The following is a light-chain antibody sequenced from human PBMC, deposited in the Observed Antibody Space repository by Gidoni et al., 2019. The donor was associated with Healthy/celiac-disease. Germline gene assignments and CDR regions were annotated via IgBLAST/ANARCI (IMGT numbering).Light chain of an antibody. CDR3: SSYTSSSTTV. CDR2: DVS. Sequence: QSALTQPASVSGSPGQSITISCTGTRRDGGGYNYVSWYQQHPGKAPKLMIYDVSNRPSGVSNRFSGSKSGNTASLTSAGLQAEDEADYYCSSYTSSSTTVFGGGTKLTVL. CDR1: RRDGGGYNY. J-gene: IGLJ2*01. V-gene: IGLV2-14*01.